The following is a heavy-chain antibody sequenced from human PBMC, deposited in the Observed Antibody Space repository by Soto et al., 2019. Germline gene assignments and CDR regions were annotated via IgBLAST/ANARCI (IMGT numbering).Heavy chain of an antibody. D-gene: IGHD4-17*01. Sequence: LRLSCAASGFTFSSYAMHWVRQAPGKGLEWVAVISYDGSNKYYADSVKGRFTISRDNSKNTLYLQMNSLRAEDTAVYYCARGREGTTSPPHGWGQGTLVTVSS. J-gene: IGHJ4*02. CDR1: GFTFSSYA. V-gene: IGHV3-30-3*01. CDR3: ARGREGTTSPPHG. CDR2: ISYDGSNK.